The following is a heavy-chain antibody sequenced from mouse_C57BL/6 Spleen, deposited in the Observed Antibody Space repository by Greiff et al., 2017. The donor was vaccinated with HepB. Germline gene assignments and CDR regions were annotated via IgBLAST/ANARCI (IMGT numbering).Heavy chain of an antibody. CDR1: GYTFTSYW. CDR3: TRYTIVVATHYYAMDY. CDR2: IYPGNSDT. Sequence: VQLQQSGTVLARPGASVKMSCKPSGYTFTSYWMHWVKQRPGQGLEWIGAIYPGNSDTSYNQKFKGKAKLTAVTSASTAYMELSSLTNEDSAVYYCTRYTIVVATHYYAMDYWGQGTSVTVSS. D-gene: IGHD1-1*01. V-gene: IGHV1-5*01. J-gene: IGHJ4*01.